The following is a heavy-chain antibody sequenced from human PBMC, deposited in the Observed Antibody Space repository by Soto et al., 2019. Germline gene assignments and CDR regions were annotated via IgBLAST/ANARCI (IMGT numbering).Heavy chain of an antibody. V-gene: IGHV3-30*04. D-gene: IGHD6-19*01. CDR2: ISFDGTNT. Sequence: QVQLVESGGGVVQPGRSLRLSCAASGFTFSGSAMHWVRQAPGKGLEWVAVISFDGTNTYYADSVKGRFTVSRDNSDNRLYLQMDSLRVEDTAVYYCARVQGSQWLASDYWGQGTLVTVS. CDR1: GFTFSGSA. J-gene: IGHJ4*02. CDR3: ARVQGSQWLASDY.